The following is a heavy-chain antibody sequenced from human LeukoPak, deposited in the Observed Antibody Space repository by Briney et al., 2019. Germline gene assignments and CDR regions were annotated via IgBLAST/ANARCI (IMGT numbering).Heavy chain of an antibody. J-gene: IGHJ4*02. CDR3: ARDRRWELLINYFDY. CDR2: ISSSSSYI. V-gene: IGHV3-21*01. D-gene: IGHD1-26*01. Sequence: SGGSLRLSCAAPGFTFSSYSMNWVRQAPGKGLEWVSSISSSSSYIYYADSVKGRFTISRDNAKNSLYLQMNSLRAEDTAVYYCARDRRWELLINYFDYWGQGTLVTVSS. CDR1: GFTFSSYS.